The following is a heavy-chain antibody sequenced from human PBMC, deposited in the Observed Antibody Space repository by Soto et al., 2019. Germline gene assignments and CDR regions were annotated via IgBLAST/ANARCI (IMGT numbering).Heavy chain of an antibody. J-gene: IGHJ6*02. Sequence: PGGSLRLSCAASGFTFSSYGMSWVRQAPGKGLEWVANIKQDGSEKYYVDSVKGRFTISRDNAKNSLYLQMNSPRAEDTAVYYCARDGYFWSGYTRLVYYYYYGMDVWGQGTTVTVSS. CDR2: IKQDGSEK. CDR1: GFTFSSYG. CDR3: ARDGYFWSGYTRLVYYYYYGMDV. D-gene: IGHD3-3*01. V-gene: IGHV3-7*05.